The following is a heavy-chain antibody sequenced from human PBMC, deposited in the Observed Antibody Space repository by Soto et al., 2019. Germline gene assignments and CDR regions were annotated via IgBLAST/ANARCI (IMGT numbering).Heavy chain of an antibody. D-gene: IGHD6-13*01. CDR3: AGAPYSNTWYYGMDV. J-gene: IGHJ6*02. V-gene: IGHV4-30-4*01. CDR2: FYYSGST. Sequence: QVQLQESGPGLVKPSQTLSLTCTVSGGSISNTDYYWSWIRQPPGKGLEWIGYFYYSGSTYYRPSLMSRVTISQDTSKNQFSLKLNSVTAADTAVYYCAGAPYSNTWYYGMDVWGQGTTVTVSS. CDR1: GGSISNTDYY.